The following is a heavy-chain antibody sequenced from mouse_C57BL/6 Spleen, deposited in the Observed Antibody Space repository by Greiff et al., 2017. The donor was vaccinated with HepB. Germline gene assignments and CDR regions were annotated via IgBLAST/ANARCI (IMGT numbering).Heavy chain of an antibody. V-gene: IGHV3-6*01. CDR1: GYSITSGYY. Sequence: EVQLQESGPGLVKPSQSLSLTCSVTGYSITSGYYWNWIRQFPGNKLEWMGYISYDGSNNYNPSLKNRISITRDTSKNQFFLKLNSVTTEDTATYYCARDGDYDYDYYYAMDYWGQGTSVTVSS. CDR2: ISYDGSN. J-gene: IGHJ4*01. D-gene: IGHD2-4*01. CDR3: ARDGDYDYDYYYAMDY.